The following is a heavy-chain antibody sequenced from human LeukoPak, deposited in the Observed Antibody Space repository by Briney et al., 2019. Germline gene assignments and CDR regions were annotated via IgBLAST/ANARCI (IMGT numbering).Heavy chain of an antibody. CDR3: ARQRGTVTTIENWFDP. CDR2: IYYSGST. D-gene: IGHD4-17*01. V-gene: IGHV4-39*01. J-gene: IGHJ5*02. Sequence: SETLSLTCTVSGGSISSSSYYWGWIRQPPGKGLEWIGSIYYSGSTYYNPSLKSRDTISVDTSKNQFSLKLSSVTAADTAVYYCARQRGTVTTIENWFDPWGQGTLVTVSS. CDR1: GGSISSSSYY.